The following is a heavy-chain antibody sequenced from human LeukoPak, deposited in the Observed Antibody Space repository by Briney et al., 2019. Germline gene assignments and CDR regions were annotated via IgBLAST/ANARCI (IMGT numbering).Heavy chain of an antibody. V-gene: IGHV3-33*01. D-gene: IGHD6-13*01. J-gene: IGHJ4*02. CDR3: ASDRSKLKAAGTTGVDY. CDR2: IWYDGSNK. Sequence: GRSLRLSCAASGFTFSSYGMHWVRQAPGKGLEWVAVIWYDGSNKYYADSVKGRFTISRDNSKNTLYLQMNSLRAEDTAVYYCASDRSKLKAAGTTGVDYWGQGTLVTVSS. CDR1: GFTFSSYG.